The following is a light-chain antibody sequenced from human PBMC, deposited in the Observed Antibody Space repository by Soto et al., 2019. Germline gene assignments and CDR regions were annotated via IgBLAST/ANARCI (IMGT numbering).Light chain of an antibody. Sequence: AIRMTQSPSSLSASTGDRVTITCRASQGISSYLAWYQQKPGKAPKLLIYAASTMQSGVPSRFSGRGSGTDVTLSISCQQSEDFAYYYCLQYYSYPRTFGQGTKVEIK. CDR1: QGISSY. CDR2: AAS. CDR3: LQYYSYPRT. J-gene: IGKJ1*01. V-gene: IGKV1-8*01.